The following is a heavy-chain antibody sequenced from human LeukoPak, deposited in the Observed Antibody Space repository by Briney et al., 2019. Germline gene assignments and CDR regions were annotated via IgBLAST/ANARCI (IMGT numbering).Heavy chain of an antibody. CDR1: GFTFSNYA. V-gene: IGHV3-23*01. J-gene: IGHJ4*02. CDR3: ARAEMATITGFDY. CDR2: ISGSGDST. D-gene: IGHD5-24*01. Sequence: PGGSLRLSCAASGFTFSNYAMRWVRQAPGKGLEWVSGISGSGDSTYYADSVKGRFTISRDNSKNTLYLQMNSLRAEDTAVYYCARAEMATITGFDYWGQGTLVTVSS.